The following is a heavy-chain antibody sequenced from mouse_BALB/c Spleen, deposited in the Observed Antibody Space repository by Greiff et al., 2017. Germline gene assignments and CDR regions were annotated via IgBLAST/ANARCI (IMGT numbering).Heavy chain of an antibody. V-gene: IGHV3-6*02. CDR2: ISYDGSN. CDR1: GYSITSGYY. CDR3: ARKGYYFDY. Sequence: VQLQQSGPGLVKPSQSLSLTCSVTGYSITSGYYWNWIRQFPGNKLEWMGYISYDGSNNYNPSLKNRISITRDTSKNQFFLKLNSVTTEDTATYYCARKGYYFDYWGQGTTLTVSS. J-gene: IGHJ2*01.